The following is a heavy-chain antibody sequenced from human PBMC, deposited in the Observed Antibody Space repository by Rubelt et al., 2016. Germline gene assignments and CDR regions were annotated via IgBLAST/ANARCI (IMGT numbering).Heavy chain of an antibody. CDR3: ATPSGY. CDR1: GFTFSDYA. V-gene: IGHV3-30*04. Sequence: RSLRLSCAASGFTFSDYAMHWVRQAPGKGLEWVAVISFDGSNEYYADSVKGRFTISRDSSKNTLYLQMNSLKIEDTAVYYCATPSGYWGQGTLVTVSS. CDR2: ISFDGSNE. J-gene: IGHJ4*02.